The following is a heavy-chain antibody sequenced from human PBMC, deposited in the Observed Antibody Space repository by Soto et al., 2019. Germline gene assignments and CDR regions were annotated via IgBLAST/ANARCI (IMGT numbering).Heavy chain of an antibody. V-gene: IGHV4-34*01. D-gene: IGHD3-3*01. CDR3: AGWVVGIVTFGKAKDY. Sequence: NPSETLSLTCVVNGGSFTGHFWSWIRQPPGKGLEWIGEMNHSGGANYNPSLKSRVTISVDTSKKQFSLKMSSVTAADTAVYYCAGWVVGIVTFGKAKDYWSQGTQVTVSS. CDR2: MNHSGGA. J-gene: IGHJ4*02. CDR1: GGSFTGHF.